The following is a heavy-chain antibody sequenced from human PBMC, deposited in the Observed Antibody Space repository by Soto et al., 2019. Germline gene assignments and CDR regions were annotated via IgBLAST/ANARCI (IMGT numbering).Heavy chain of an antibody. CDR3: ARLVDTAMDY. V-gene: IGHV5-51*01. D-gene: IGHD5-18*01. J-gene: IGHJ4*02. CDR2: LSPGDSDT. CDR1: GYSFTSYW. Sequence: GESLKISCKGSGYSFTSYWIGWVRQMPGKGLEWVGILSPGDSDTRYSPSFPGQVTIPADKSISTAYLQWISLKSSDTAMYYCARLVDTAMDYWGQGNLVTVSS.